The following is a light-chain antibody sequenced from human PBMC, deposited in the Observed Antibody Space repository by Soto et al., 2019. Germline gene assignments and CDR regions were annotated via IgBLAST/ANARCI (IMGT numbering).Light chain of an antibody. CDR3: QNYNSYSEA. V-gene: IGKV1-5*03. Sequence: DIQMTQSPSTLSGSVGDRVTITCRASQTISSWLAWYQQKPGKAPKLLIYKASTLKSGVPSRFSGSGSGTEFTLTISSLQTDDFATYYCQNYNSYSEAFGQGTKADI. J-gene: IGKJ1*01. CDR1: QTISSW. CDR2: KAS.